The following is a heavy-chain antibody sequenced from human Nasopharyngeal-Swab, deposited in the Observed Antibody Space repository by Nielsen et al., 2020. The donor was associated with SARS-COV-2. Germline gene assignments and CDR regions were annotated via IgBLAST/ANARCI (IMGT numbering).Heavy chain of an antibody. CDR3: VTSLLSMHY. Sequence: GESLTISCAASGLTFSSFAMNWVRQAPGKGLEWISYISGRSSTMSYADSVEARFSISRDIVKNSLFLQMDSLRDTDTANYYCVTSLLSMHYWGQGILVTVSS. V-gene: IGHV3-48*02. CDR2: ISGRSSTM. D-gene: IGHD2/OR15-2a*01. CDR1: GLTFSSFA. J-gene: IGHJ1*01.